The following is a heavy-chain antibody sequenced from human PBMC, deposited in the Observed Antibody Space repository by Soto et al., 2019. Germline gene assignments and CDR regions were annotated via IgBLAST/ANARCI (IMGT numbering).Heavy chain of an antibody. D-gene: IGHD2-2*01. Sequence: SETLSLTCTVSGDSIDRGGYYWSWIRQHPGKGLEWIGYIYYSGTTYYNPSLKSRVTISVETSKDQFSLKLSSVTAADTAVYYCARAQGYCSSTNCYAGYYYYGMDVWGQGTTVT. J-gene: IGHJ6*02. CDR2: IYYSGTT. CDR1: GDSIDRGGYY. CDR3: ARAQGYCSSTNCYAGYYYYGMDV. V-gene: IGHV4-31*03.